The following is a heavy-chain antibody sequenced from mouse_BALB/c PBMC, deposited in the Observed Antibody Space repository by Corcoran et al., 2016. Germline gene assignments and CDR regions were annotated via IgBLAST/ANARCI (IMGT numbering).Heavy chain of an antibody. Sequence: QIQLVQSGPELKKPGETVKISCKASGYTFTNYGMNWVKQAPGKGLKWMGWINTYTGEPTYADDFKGRFAFSLETSASTAYLQINNLKNEDTATYFCARKDGRYARDYWGQGTSVTVSS. V-gene: IGHV9-3-1*01. CDR1: GYTFTNYG. J-gene: IGHJ4*01. CDR3: ARKDGRYARDY. D-gene: IGHD2-3*01. CDR2: INTYTGEP.